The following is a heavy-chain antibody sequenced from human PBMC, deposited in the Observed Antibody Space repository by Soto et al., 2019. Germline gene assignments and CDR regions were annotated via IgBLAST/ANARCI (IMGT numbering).Heavy chain of an antibody. V-gene: IGHV3-30*18. Sequence: GGSLRLSCAASGFTFRSSGMHWVRQAPGKGLEWVAVISYDGGNKYYGDSVRGRFTISRDNSNNTLYLEMKSLRVEDTAVYYCAKVRFGRGILSNTMDVWGQGTTVTVSS. CDR3: AKVRFGRGILSNTMDV. CDR1: GFTFRSSG. CDR2: ISYDGGNK. D-gene: IGHD3-16*01. J-gene: IGHJ6*02.